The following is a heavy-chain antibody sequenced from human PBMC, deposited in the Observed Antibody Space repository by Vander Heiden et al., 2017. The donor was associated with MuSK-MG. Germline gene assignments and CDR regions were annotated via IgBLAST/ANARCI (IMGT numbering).Heavy chain of an antibody. J-gene: IGHJ6*03. V-gene: IGHV1-8*01. CDR1: GYTSTSHD. CDR3: ARAVAGYGSYYYYYMDV. Sequence: QVQLVQSGAEVKEPGASVKVSCQASGYTSTSHDINWVRQAPGQGLEWMGWINPNSGNRGYAQKFQGRVTLTRDNSRTTAYMELSSLRSEDTAVYFCARAVAGYGSYYYYYMDVWGKGTTVTVSS. CDR2: INPNSGNR. D-gene: IGHD3-10*01.